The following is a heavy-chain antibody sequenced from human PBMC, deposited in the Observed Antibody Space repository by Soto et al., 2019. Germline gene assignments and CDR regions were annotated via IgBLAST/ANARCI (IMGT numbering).Heavy chain of an antibody. V-gene: IGHV3-30-3*01. J-gene: IGHJ4*02. CDR1: GNSFRTYA. CDR2: ISFDGSDK. Sequence: PAESLRLSCEASGNSFRTYALHWVRQAPGKGLAWVALISFDGSDKHYSDSVKCRFTITRDDSRNTLYLQMNSLSSEDTAECYFARWGLDIWGQGTMVTVSS. CDR3: ARWGLDI. D-gene: IGHD2-21*02.